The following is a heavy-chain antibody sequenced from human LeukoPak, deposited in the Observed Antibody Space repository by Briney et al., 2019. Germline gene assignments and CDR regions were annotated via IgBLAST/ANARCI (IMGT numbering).Heavy chain of an antibody. CDR2: IRYDGGKK. V-gene: IGHV3-30*02. Sequence: QSGGSLRLSCAASGFTFSSYGMHWVRQAPGKGLEWVAFIRYDGGKKYYADSVKGRFTISRDNSKNTLYLQMNSLRAEDTALYYCAKTGSWGSSNYYFDYWGQGTPVTVSS. CDR3: AKTGSWGSSNYYFDY. J-gene: IGHJ4*02. D-gene: IGHD2-15*01. CDR1: GFTFSSYG.